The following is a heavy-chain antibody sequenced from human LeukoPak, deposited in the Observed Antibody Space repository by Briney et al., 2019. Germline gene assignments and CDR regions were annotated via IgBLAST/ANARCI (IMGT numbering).Heavy chain of an antibody. D-gene: IGHD1-26*01. CDR1: GFTFSSYA. CDR3: ARERAYSGSYGAFDI. Sequence: GGSLRLSCAASGFTFSSYAMHWVRQAPGKGLEWVAVISYDGSNKYYADSVKGRFTISRDNSKNTLYLQMNSLRAEDTAVYYCARERAYSGSYGAFDIWGQGTMVTVSS. J-gene: IGHJ3*02. CDR2: ISYDGSNK. V-gene: IGHV3-30*04.